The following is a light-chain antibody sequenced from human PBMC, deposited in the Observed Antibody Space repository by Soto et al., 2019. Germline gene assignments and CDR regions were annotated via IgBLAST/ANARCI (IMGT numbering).Light chain of an antibody. CDR3: QQRTRWPMT. CDR1: QSVSSSY. CDR2: GAS. V-gene: IGKV3D-20*02. Sequence: EIVLTQSPGTLSLSPGERATLSCRASQSVSSSYIAWYQQKPGQAPRVLIYGASSRATGIPARFSGSGSGTGFTLTIGSLEPEDFAVYYCQQRTRWPMTFGQGTRLEIK. J-gene: IGKJ5*01.